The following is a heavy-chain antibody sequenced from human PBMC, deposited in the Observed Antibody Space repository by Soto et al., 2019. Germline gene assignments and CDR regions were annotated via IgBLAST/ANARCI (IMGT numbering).Heavy chain of an antibody. D-gene: IGHD3-10*01. V-gene: IGHV4-34*01. J-gene: IGHJ4*02. CDR1: GGSFSGYY. CDR2: INHSGST. Sequence: QVQLQQWGAGLLKPSETLSLTCAVYGGSFSGYYWSWIRQPPGKGLEWIGEINHSGSTNYNPSLKSRVTISVHTSKHQFSLHLRSVTGADTAVYYCARGRGIDYWGQGTLVTVSS. CDR3: ARGRGIDY.